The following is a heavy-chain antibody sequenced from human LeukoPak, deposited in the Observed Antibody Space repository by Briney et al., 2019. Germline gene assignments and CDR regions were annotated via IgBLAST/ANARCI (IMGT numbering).Heavy chain of an antibody. CDR3: ARARRYCDGDCSSGVYWYFDL. J-gene: IGHJ2*01. D-gene: IGHD2-21*02. V-gene: IGHV4-4*07. CDR2: IFTSGST. CDR1: GMSISSYY. Sequence: SETLSLTCRVSGMSISSYYWTWIRQPAGKGLEWIGRIFTSGSTSYNPSLTSRVTMSVDTSKNQFSLTLTSVTAADTAVYYCARARRYCDGDCSSGVYWYFDLWGRGTLVTVSS.